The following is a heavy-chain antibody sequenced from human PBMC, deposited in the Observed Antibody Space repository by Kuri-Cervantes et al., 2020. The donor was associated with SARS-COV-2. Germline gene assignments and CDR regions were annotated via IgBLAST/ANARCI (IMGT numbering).Heavy chain of an antibody. CDR3: AKDISPPTGTSRFYGMDV. D-gene: IGHD1-1*01. CDR1: GFIFDNYA. CDR2: INWNSGSI. Sequence: GGSLRLSCSASGFIFDNYAMHWVRQAPGKGLEWVSAINWNSGSIGYADSVKGRFTISRDNAKNSLFLQMSDLRAEDTALYSCAKDISPPTGTSRFYGMDVWGQGTSVTVSS. V-gene: IGHV3-9*01. J-gene: IGHJ6*02.